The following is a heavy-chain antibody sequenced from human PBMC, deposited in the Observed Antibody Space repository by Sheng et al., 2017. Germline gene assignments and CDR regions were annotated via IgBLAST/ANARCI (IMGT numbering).Heavy chain of an antibody. CDR2: ISSSGSTI. Sequence: EVQLVESGGGLVQPGGSLRLSCAASGFTFSSYEMNWVRQAPGKGLEWVSYISSSGSTIYYADSVKGRFTISRDNXKNSLYLQMNSLRAEDTAVYYCARAFVGGSYQGDAFDIWGQGTMVTVSS. V-gene: IGHV3-48*03. CDR1: GFTFSSYE. J-gene: IGHJ3*02. CDR3: ARAFVGGSYQGDAFDI. D-gene: IGHD1-26*01.